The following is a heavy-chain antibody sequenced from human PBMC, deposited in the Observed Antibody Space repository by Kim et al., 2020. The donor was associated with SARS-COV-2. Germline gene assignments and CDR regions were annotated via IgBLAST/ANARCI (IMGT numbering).Heavy chain of an antibody. CDR1: GFTFSSYG. V-gene: IGHV3-30*18. D-gene: IGHD1-26*01. CDR3: AKDPLGWELLNWFDP. J-gene: IGHJ5*02. CDR2: ISYDGSNK. Sequence: GGSLRLSCAASGFTFSSYGMHWVRQAPGKGLEWVAVISYDGSNKYYADSVKGRFTISRDNSKNTLYLQMNSLRAEDTAVYYCAKDPLGWELLNWFDPWGQGTLVTVSS.